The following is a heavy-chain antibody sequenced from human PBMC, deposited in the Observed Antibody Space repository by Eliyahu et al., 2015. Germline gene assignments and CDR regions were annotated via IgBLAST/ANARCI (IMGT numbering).Heavy chain of an antibody. Sequence: TFSSYGMHWVRQAPGKGLEWVAVISYDGSNKYYADSVKGRFTISRDNSKNTLYLQMNSLRAEDTAVYYCAKDFNGDIAAAIDYWGQGTLVTVSS. D-gene: IGHD6-13*01. CDR1: TFSSYG. J-gene: IGHJ4*02. CDR2: ISYDGSNK. CDR3: AKDFNGDIAAAIDY. V-gene: IGHV3-30*18.